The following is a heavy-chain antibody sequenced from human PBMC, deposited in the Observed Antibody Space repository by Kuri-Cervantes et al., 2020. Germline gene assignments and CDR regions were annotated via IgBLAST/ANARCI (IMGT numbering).Heavy chain of an antibody. J-gene: IGHJ4*02. Sequence: GESLKISCAASGFTVSSNYMSWVRQAPGKGLEWVSVIYSCGSTYYADSVKGRFTISRDNSKNTLYLQMNSLRAEDTAVYYCAKDPSSPYGDYDYFDYWGQGTLVTVSS. CDR1: GFTVSSNY. CDR2: IYSCGST. D-gene: IGHD4-17*01. CDR3: AKDPSSPYGDYDYFDY. V-gene: IGHV3-53*01.